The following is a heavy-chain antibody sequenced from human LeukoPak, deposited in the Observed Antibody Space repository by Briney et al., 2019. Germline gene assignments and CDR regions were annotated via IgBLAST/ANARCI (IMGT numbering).Heavy chain of an antibody. D-gene: IGHD3-16*02. J-gene: IGHJ3*02. CDR2: IISIFGTA. Sequence: GASVKVSCKASGGTFSSYAISWVRQAPGQGLEWMGGIISIFGTANYAQKFQGRVTITADESTSTAYMELSSLRSEDTAVYYCAGGVYRRDRFDAFDIWGQGTMVTVSS. CDR1: GGTFSSYA. CDR3: AGGVYRRDRFDAFDI. V-gene: IGHV1-69*01.